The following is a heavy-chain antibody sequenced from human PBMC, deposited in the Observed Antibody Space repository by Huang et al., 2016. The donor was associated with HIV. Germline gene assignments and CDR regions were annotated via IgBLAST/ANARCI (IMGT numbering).Heavy chain of an antibody. CDR2: IKQDESAK. CDR1: TFTFGAYW. CDR3: ATKTAAMDI. V-gene: IGHV3-7*01. J-gene: IGHJ6*02. D-gene: IGHD1-7*01. Sequence: VESGGRLVQPGGSIRLSCVGSTFTFGAYWLSWVRQSPGKGMEWVANIKQDESAKFYVESVKGRFNISRDNAKKVLFLEMNNVRVEDTATYYCATKTAAMDIWGQGTTVTVS.